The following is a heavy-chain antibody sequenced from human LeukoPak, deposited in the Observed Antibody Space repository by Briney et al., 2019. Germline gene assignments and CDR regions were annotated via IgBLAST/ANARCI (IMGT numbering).Heavy chain of an antibody. D-gene: IGHD2-2*01. CDR2: IYSGGST. CDR1: GFTVSSNY. V-gene: IGHV3-53*01. CDR3: ARFGSSTSHDAFDI. J-gene: IGHJ3*02. Sequence: PGGSLRLSCAASGFTVSSNYMSWVRQAPGKGLEWVSVIYSGGSTYYADSVKGRFTISRDNSKNTLYLQMNSLRAEDTAVYYCARFGSSTSHDAFDIWGQGPMVTVSS.